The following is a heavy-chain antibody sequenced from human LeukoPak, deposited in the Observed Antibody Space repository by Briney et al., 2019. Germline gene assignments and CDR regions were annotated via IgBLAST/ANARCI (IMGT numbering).Heavy chain of an antibody. CDR2: IIPIFGTA. D-gene: IGHD2-2*01. CDR1: GGTFSSYA. CDR3: AREEDIVVVPAAIPYNWFDP. V-gene: IGHV1-69*05. Sequence: SVKVSCKASGGTFSSYAISWVRQAPGQGLEWMGRIIPIFGTANYAQKFRGRVTITTDESTSTAYMELSSLRSEDTAVYYCAREEDIVVVPAAIPYNWFDPWGQGTLVTVSS. J-gene: IGHJ5*02.